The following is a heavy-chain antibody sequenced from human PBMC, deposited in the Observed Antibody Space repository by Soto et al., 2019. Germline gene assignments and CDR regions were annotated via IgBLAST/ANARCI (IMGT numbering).Heavy chain of an antibody. V-gene: IGHV3-23*01. J-gene: IGHJ4*02. Sequence: EVQLLESGGGLVQPGGSLRLSCPASGFTFSSYAMSWVRQAPGKGLEWVSAISGSGGSTYYADSVKGRFTISRDNSKNTLYLQMNSLRAEDTAVYYCAKDLAGFGELLRLFDYWGQGTLVTVSS. D-gene: IGHD3-10*01. CDR3: AKDLAGFGELLRLFDY. CDR2: ISGSGGST. CDR1: GFTFSSYA.